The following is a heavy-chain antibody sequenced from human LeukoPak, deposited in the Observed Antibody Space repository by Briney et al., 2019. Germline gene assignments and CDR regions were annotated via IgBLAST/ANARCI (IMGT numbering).Heavy chain of an antibody. CDR1: GFTFSSYG. Sequence: GGSLRLSCAASGFTFSSYGMHWVRQAPGKGLEWVAVIWYDGSNKYYADSVKGRFTISRDNSKNTLYLQMNSLRAEDTAVYYCAREIMVRGVIISPNAYGMDVWGQGTTVTVSS. CDR3: AREIMVRGVIISPNAYGMDV. D-gene: IGHD3-10*01. V-gene: IGHV3-33*01. CDR2: IWYDGSNK. J-gene: IGHJ6*02.